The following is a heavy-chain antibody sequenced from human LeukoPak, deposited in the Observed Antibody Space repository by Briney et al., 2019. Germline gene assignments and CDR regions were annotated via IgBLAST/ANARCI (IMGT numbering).Heavy chain of an antibody. Sequence: SETLSLTCTVSGASVTSDHWSWLRQPPEKGLEWIAYIHYSGYINYNPSLRGRSTISLDTSKNQMSLRLNSVTAADTAVYYCARTAAGTFFDYWGQGTLVTVSS. CDR2: IHYSGYI. J-gene: IGHJ4*02. V-gene: IGHV4-59*08. CDR3: ARTAAGTFFDY. CDR1: GASVTSDH. D-gene: IGHD6-13*01.